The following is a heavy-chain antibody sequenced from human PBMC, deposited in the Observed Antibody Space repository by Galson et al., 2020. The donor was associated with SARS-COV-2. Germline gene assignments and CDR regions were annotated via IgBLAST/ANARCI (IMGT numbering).Heavy chain of an antibody. CDR2: INWDDDK. V-gene: IGHV2-70*01. J-gene: IGHJ4*02. Sequence: SGPTLVKPTQTLTLTCTFSGFSLSTSGMCVSWIRQPPGKALEWLALINWDDDKYYSTSLKTRLTISKDTSKNQVVLTMTNMDPVDTATYYCARMYYDILIGYYAFDYWGQGTLVTVSS. CDR1: GFSLSTSGMC. D-gene: IGHD3-9*01. CDR3: ARMYYDILIGYYAFDY.